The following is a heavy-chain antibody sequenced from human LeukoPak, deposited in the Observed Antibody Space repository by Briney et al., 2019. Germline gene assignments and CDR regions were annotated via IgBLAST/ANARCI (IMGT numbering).Heavy chain of an antibody. J-gene: IGHJ6*02. CDR1: GGSISSYY. V-gene: IGHV4-59*08. Sequence: PSETLSRTCTVSGGSISSYYWSWIRQPPGKGLEWIGYIYYSGSTNYNPSLKSRVTISVDTSKNQFSLKLSSVTAADTAVYYCARLPWAGRPRNGMDVWGQGTTVTVSS. CDR2: IYYSGST. CDR3: ARLPWAGRPRNGMDV. D-gene: IGHD7-27*01.